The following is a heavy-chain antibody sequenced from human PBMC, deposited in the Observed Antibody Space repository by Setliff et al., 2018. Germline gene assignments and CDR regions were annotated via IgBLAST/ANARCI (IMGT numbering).Heavy chain of an antibody. CDR3: ARLNRQWLVGY. CDR2: IYYSGST. Sequence: SETLSLTCTVSGGSITSGRYYWGWIRQPPGQGLEWIASIYYSGSTYYNPSLKSRVTISVDTSKNQFSLKLSSVTAADTAVYYCARLNRQWLVGYWGQGTLVTVSS. J-gene: IGHJ4*02. V-gene: IGHV4-39*01. D-gene: IGHD6-19*01. CDR1: GGSITSGRYY.